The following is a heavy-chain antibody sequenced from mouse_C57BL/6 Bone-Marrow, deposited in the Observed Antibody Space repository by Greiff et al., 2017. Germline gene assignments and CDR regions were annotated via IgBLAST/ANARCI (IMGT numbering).Heavy chain of an antibody. CDR1: GYTFTSYG. V-gene: IGHV1-81*01. Sequence: VTLVESGAELARPGASVKLSCKASGYTFTSYGISWVKQRTGQGLEWIGEIYPRSGNTYYNEKFKGKATLTADKSSSTAYMELRSLTSEDAAVYFGARRALLRSYWYLDVWVTGTTVTVSS. CDR2: IYPRSGNT. CDR3: ARRALLRSYWYLDV. D-gene: IGHD1-1*01. J-gene: IGHJ1*03.